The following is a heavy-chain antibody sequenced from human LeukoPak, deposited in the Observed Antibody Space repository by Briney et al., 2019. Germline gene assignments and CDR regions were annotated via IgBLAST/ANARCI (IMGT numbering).Heavy chain of an antibody. CDR1: GGSISSYY. D-gene: IGHD4-17*01. CDR2: TYYSGST. V-gene: IGHV4-59*01. Sequence: PSQTLSLTCTVSGGSISSYYWSWIRQPPGKGLEWIGYTYYSGSTNYNPSLKSRVTISVDTSKNQFSLKLSSVTAADTAVYYCARDRSGYGDYENYWGQGTLVTVSS. CDR3: ARDRSGYGDYENY. J-gene: IGHJ4*02.